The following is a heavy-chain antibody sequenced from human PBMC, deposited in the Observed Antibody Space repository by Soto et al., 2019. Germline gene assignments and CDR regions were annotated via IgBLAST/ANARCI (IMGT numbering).Heavy chain of an antibody. J-gene: IGHJ4*02. CDR3: ASNPGGYNYRIDY. CDR2: IIPIFGTP. V-gene: IGHV1-69*12. CDR1: GGTSSSYA. D-gene: IGHD5-18*01. Sequence: QVQLVQSGAEVKKPGSSVKVSCKASGGTSSSYAISWVRQAPGQGLEWMGGIIPIFGTPDYAQKFQGRVTITADESTSTAYMDLSSLRSEDTAVFYCASNPGGYNYRIDYWGQGTLVAVSS.